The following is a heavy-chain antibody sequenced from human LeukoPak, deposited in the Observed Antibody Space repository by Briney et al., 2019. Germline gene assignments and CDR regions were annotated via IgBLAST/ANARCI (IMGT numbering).Heavy chain of an antibody. D-gene: IGHD5-12*01. Sequence: GGSLRLSCAASGFTFSSYAMSWVRQAPGKGREWVSGVSGSGGSTYYADSVKGRFTISRDNSKNTLYLQMNSLRAEDTAVYYCAKDLDIVATITGVGGQGTLVTVSS. CDR3: AKDLDIVATITGV. CDR1: GFTFSSYA. V-gene: IGHV3-23*01. CDR2: VSGSGGST. J-gene: IGHJ4*02.